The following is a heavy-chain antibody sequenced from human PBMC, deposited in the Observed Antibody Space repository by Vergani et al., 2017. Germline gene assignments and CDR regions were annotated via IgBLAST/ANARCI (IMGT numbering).Heavy chain of an antibody. Sequence: QLQLQESGSGLVKPSQTLSLTCAVSGGSISSGGYSWRWIRQPPGKGLEWIGYIYYSGRTYYNPSLKSRVTISVDRSKNQFSLKLSSVTAADTAVYYCARELLWFGESRGYFDYWGQGTLVTVSS. CDR2: IYYSGRT. V-gene: IGHV4-30-2*01. J-gene: IGHJ4*02. CDR3: ARELLWFGESRGYFDY. CDR1: GGSISSGGYS. D-gene: IGHD3-10*01.